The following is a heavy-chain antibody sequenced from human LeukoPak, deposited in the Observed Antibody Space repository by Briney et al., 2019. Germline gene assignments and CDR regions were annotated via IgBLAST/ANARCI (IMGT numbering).Heavy chain of an antibody. J-gene: IGHJ6*03. CDR2: ISYDGSNK. D-gene: IGHD6-25*01. V-gene: IGHV3-30-3*01. CDR3: ARFAAGGSYYYYMDV. CDR1: GFTFSSYA. Sequence: GGSLRLSCAASGFTFSSYAMHWVRQAPGKGLEWVAVISYDGSNKYYADSVKGRFTISRDNSKNSLYLQMNSLRADDMAVYYCARFAAGGSYYYYMDVWGKGTTVTVSS.